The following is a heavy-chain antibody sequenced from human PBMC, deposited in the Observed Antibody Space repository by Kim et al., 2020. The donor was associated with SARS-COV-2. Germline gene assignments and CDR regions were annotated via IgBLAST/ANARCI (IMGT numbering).Heavy chain of an antibody. CDR3: ARDQADHRYSGYDHFDS. V-gene: IGHV1-69*10. J-gene: IGHJ4*02. CDR1: GGTFINYA. Sequence: SVKVSCQASGGTFINYAISWVRQAPGQGLEWMGGIIPLIGIANYAQNFQDRVTITADESTNTAYMELSSLRSEDTAVYYFARDQADHRYSGYDHFDSWGQGTLVTVSS. CDR2: IIPLIGIA. D-gene: IGHD5-12*01.